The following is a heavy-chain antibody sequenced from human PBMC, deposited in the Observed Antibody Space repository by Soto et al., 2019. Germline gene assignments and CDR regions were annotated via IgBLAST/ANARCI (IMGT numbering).Heavy chain of an antibody. CDR3: ANAQDSSGYSGVDY. J-gene: IGHJ4*02. CDR2: ISYDGSNK. V-gene: IGHV3-30*18. Sequence: GGSLRLSCAASGFTFSSYGMHWVRQAPGKGLEWVAVISYDGSNKYYADSVKGRFTISRDNSKNTLYLQMNSLRAEDTAVYYCANAQDSSGYSGVDYWGQGTLVTVSS. D-gene: IGHD3-22*01. CDR1: GFTFSSYG.